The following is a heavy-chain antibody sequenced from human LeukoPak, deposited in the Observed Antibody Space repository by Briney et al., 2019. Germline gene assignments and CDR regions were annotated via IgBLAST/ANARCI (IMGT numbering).Heavy chain of an antibody. D-gene: IGHD4-17*01. CDR1: GYTFTSYD. V-gene: IGHV1-8*03. CDR2: MNPNSGNT. CDR3: ARGGAHDYGDYSAVY. Sequence: ASVKVSCKASGYTFTSYDINWVRQATGQGLEWMGWMNPNSGNTGYAQKFQGRVTITRNTSISTAYMELSSLRSEDTAVYYCARGGAHDYGDYSAVYWGQGTLVTVSS. J-gene: IGHJ4*02.